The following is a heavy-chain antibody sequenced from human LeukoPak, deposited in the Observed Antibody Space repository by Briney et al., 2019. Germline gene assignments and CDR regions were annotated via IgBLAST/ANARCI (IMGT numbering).Heavy chain of an antibody. V-gene: IGHV4-4*07. Sequence: SGTLSLTCTVSGGSMRSYYWSWIRQPAGKGLEWIGRIYISGSTNYNPSLKSRVTMSVDTSKDQFSLKLSSVTAADTAVYYCARDLVNDYGDYFDYWGQGTLVTVSS. CDR1: GGSMRSYY. CDR2: IYISGST. CDR3: ARDLVNDYGDYFDY. J-gene: IGHJ4*02. D-gene: IGHD4-17*01.